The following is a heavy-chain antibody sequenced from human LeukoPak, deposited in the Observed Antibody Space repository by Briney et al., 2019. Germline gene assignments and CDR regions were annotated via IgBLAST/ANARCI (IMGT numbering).Heavy chain of an antibody. CDR1: GASINSYF. CDR2: IGYSGST. CDR3: ARHTTGITMPYHFDY. V-gene: IGHV4-59*08. J-gene: IGHJ4*02. D-gene: IGHD3-10*01. Sequence: SETLSLTCAVSGASINSYFWSWIRQPPGKGLEYIGYIGYSGSTNYNPSLKSRVTISVDTSKNQFSLKLTSVTAADTAVYYCARHTTGITMPYHFDYWGQGTLVTVSS.